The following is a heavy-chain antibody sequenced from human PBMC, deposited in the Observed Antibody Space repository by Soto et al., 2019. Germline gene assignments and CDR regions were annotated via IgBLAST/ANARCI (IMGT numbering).Heavy chain of an antibody. V-gene: IGHV4-39*01. CDR3: ARHQDLCDIRGY. CDR2: IYDSVNI. J-gene: IGHJ4*02. CDR1: GGSISGSGYY. Sequence: QLQLQESGPGLVKPSETLSLTCTVSGGSISGSGYYWAWIRQPPGKGLEWIGTIYDSVNIYYNPSLKCRVIISVGTPHNQFSLKVTSVPAADPAVYYCARHQDLCDIRGYWGQGTLGNVSS.